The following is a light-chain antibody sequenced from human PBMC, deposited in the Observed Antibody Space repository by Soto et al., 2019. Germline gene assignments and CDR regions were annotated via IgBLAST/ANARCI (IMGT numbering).Light chain of an antibody. CDR1: QSISSY. CDR3: QQSYSTPRT. J-gene: IGKJ1*01. Sequence: DIQMTQSPSSLSASVRDRVTITCRASQSISSYLNWYQQKPGKAPKLLIYAESSLQSGVPSRFSGSGSGTDFTLTVSSLQPEDFATYFCQQSYSTPRTFGQGTKVEFK. CDR2: AES. V-gene: IGKV1-39*01.